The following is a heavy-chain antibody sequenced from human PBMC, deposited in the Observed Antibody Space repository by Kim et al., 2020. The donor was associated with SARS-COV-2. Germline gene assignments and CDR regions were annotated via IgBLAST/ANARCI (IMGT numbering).Heavy chain of an antibody. CDR2: IYYSGST. Sequence: SETLSLTCTVSGGSISSYYWSWIRQPPGKGLEWIGYIYYSGSTNYNPSLKSRVTISVDTSKNQFSLKLSSVTAADTAVYYCARQSDFWSAISSAYYGMDVWGQGTTVTVSS. CDR1: GGSISSYY. V-gene: IGHV4-59*08. CDR3: ARQSDFWSAISSAYYGMDV. J-gene: IGHJ6*02. D-gene: IGHD3-3*01.